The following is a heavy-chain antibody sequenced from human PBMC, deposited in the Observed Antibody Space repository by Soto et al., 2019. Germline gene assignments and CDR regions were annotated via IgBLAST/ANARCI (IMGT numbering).Heavy chain of an antibody. V-gene: IGHV4-59*02. CDR3: VIYDSVASVLVP. J-gene: IGHJ5*02. Sequence: SETLSLTCSVSIGSVTSYYWNWIRQPPGKGLEWIGGMYYRGPSNYNPSLTSRVTISIDTSKTQFSLTMTYVCAADTAAYSFVIYDSVASVLVPLGQGILVPVFS. CDR1: IGSVTSYY. D-gene: IGHD3-16*01. CDR2: MYYRGPS.